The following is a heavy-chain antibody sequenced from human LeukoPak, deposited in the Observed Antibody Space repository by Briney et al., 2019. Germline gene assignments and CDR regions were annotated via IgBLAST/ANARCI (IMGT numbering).Heavy chain of an antibody. CDR1: GFTFSSYA. J-gene: IGHJ4*02. CDR3: VRSVGATHPGDY. CDR2: IWYDGTNK. Sequence: GGSLRLSRVASGFTFSSYAVHWVRQAPGKGLEGVAVIWYDGTNKYYADSVKGRASISRDNSKNTLYLQMTSLRAEDTALYYCVRSVGATHPGDYWGQGTLVTVSS. V-gene: IGHV3-33*01. D-gene: IGHD1-26*01.